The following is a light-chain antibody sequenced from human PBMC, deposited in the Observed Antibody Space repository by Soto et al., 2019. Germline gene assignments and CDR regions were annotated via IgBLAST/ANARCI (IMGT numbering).Light chain of an antibody. CDR1: SSNIGGNY. Sequence: QSVLAQPPSISAAPGRKVTISCSGSSSNIGGNYVSWYQHVPRTAPKLLIYDNYKRASGSPDRFSASKSGTSATLGITGLQTGDEADYYCGTWDSSLDTVVFGGGTKLTVL. CDR2: DNY. J-gene: IGLJ2*01. CDR3: GTWDSSLDTVV. V-gene: IGLV1-51*01.